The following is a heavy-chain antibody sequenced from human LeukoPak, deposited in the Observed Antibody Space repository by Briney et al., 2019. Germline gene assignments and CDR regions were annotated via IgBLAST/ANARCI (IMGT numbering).Heavy chain of an antibody. CDR1: GFTFGSYA. D-gene: IGHD5-18*01. V-gene: IGHV3-30-3*01. CDR3: AREGSASYGYDYYYYMDV. J-gene: IGHJ6*03. Sequence: GGSLRLSWAASGFTFGSYAMHWVRQAPGKGRGWVVVISYDRSNKYYADSVKGRFNISRDNSKNTLYLQMNSLRAEDTAVYYCAREGSASYGYDYYYYMDVWGKGTTVTVSS. CDR2: ISYDRSNK.